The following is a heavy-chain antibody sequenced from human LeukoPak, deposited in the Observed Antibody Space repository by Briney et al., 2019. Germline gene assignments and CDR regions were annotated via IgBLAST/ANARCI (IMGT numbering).Heavy chain of an antibody. Sequence: TSETLSLTCTVSGGSFSTYYWSWIRQPAGKGLEWIGRIYTSGSTNYNLSLKSRVTMSVDTSKNQFSLKLSSVTAADTAVYYCARDRYYYGSGIAFDIWGQGTMVTVSS. CDR3: ARDRYYYGSGIAFDI. V-gene: IGHV4-4*07. CDR1: GGSFSTYY. D-gene: IGHD3-10*01. CDR2: IYTSGST. J-gene: IGHJ3*02.